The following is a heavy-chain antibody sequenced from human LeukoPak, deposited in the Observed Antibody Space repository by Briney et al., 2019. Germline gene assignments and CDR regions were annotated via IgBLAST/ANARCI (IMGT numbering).Heavy chain of an antibody. CDR2: IKSKNDGGTA. CDR1: GFIFNKAW. D-gene: IGHD2-15*01. CDR3: TPVMVEDRGF. J-gene: IGHJ4*02. V-gene: IGHV3-15*01. Sequence: SPRLSCAASGFIFNKAWMNWVRQAPGKGPGGGGRIKSKNDGGTADYGSPVKGRFAISRDDSKNTLYLQMNSLISDDTAIYYCTPVMVEDRGFWGQGTLVTVSS.